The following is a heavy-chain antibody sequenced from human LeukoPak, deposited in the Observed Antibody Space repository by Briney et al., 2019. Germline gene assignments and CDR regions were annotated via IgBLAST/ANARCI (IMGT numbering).Heavy chain of an antibody. Sequence: GGSLRLSCAASGFTFSSYWMSWVRQAPGKGLEWVANIKQDGSEKYYVDSVKGRFTISRDNAKNSLYLQMNSLRAEDTAVYYCARDNPPMVVTARADYWGQGTLVTVSS. CDR1: GFTFSSYW. CDR3: ARDNPPMVVTARADY. V-gene: IGHV3-7*01. CDR2: IKQDGSEK. D-gene: IGHD4-23*01. J-gene: IGHJ4*02.